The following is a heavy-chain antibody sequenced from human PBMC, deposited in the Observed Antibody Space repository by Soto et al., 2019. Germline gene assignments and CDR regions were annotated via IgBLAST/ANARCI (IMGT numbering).Heavy chain of an antibody. V-gene: IGHV3-23*01. CDR2: ISGSGGST. CDR3: ANPPITMIVVVTRYYYYGMDV. CDR1: GFTFSSYA. J-gene: IGHJ6*02. D-gene: IGHD3-22*01. Sequence: EVQLLESGGGLVQPGGSLRLSCAASGFTFSSYAMSWVRQAPGKGLEWVSAISGSGGSTYYADSVKGRFTISRDNSKNTLYLQMNSLRAEDTSVYYCANPPITMIVVVTRYYYYGMDVWGQGTTVTVSS.